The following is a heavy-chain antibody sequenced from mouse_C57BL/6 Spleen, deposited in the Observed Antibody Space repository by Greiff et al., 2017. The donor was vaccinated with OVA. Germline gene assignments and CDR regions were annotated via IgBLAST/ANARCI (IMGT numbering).Heavy chain of an antibody. Sequence: VQLQQSGAELVRPGASVKLSCKASGYTFTDYYINWVKQRPGQGLEWIARIYPGSGNTYYNEKFKGKATLTAEKSSSTAYMQLSSLTSEDSAVDFCARERYDYDVGVYFDYWGQGTTLTVSS. V-gene: IGHV1-76*01. CDR3: ARERYDYDVGVYFDY. J-gene: IGHJ2*01. CDR2: IYPGSGNT. D-gene: IGHD2-4*01. CDR1: GYTFTDYY.